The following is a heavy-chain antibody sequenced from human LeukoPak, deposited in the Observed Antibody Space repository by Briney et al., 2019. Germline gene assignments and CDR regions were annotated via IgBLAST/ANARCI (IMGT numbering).Heavy chain of an antibody. CDR3: AKAVGVVFYYYYYMDV. CDR1: GFTFSSYA. CDR2: ISGSGGST. V-gene: IGHV3-23*01. Sequence: PGGSLRLSCAVSGFTFSSYAMSWVRQAPGKGLEWVSAISGSGGSTYYADSVKGRFTISRDNSKNTLYLQMNSLRAEDTAVYYCAKAVGVVFYYYYYMDVWGKGTTVTVSS. D-gene: IGHD3-3*01. J-gene: IGHJ6*03.